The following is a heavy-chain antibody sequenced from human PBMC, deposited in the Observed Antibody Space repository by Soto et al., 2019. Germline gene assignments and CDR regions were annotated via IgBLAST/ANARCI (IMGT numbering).Heavy chain of an antibody. CDR1: GGSFSGYY. CDR2: INHSGST. Sequence: QVQLQQWGAGLLKPSETLSLTCAVYGGSFSGYYWSWIRQPPGKGLEWIGEINHSGSTNYNPSLKSRVTISVDTSKNQFSLKLSSMTAADTAVYYCARGRAARLYYYYYYGMDVWGQGTTVTVSS. V-gene: IGHV4-34*01. D-gene: IGHD6-6*01. J-gene: IGHJ6*02. CDR3: ARGRAARLYYYYYYGMDV.